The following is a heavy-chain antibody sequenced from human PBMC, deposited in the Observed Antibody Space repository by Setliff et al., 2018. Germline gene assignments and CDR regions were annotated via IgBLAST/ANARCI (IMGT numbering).Heavy chain of an antibody. D-gene: IGHD3-3*01. J-gene: IGHJ5*02. CDR1: GGTFSSYA. Sequence: SVKVSCKASGGTFSSYAISWVRQAPGQGLEWMGGIIPIFGTANYAQKFQGRVTITADESTSTAYMELSSLRSEDTAVYYCARGYRGYYNFWSGSQGANWFDPWDQGTLVTVSS. CDR2: IIPIFGTA. V-gene: IGHV1-69*13. CDR3: ARGYRGYYNFWSGSQGANWFDP.